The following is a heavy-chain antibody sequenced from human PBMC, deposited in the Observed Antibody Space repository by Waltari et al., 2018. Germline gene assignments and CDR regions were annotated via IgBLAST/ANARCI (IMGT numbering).Heavy chain of an antibody. CDR1: GFTFSSFW. D-gene: IGHD6-19*01. CDR2: ISTDASDT. V-gene: IGHV3-74*03. Sequence: EEQLVESGGGLVQPGDSLRLSCAASGFTFSSFWMNWVRQAPGKGPLCVSRISTDASDTTYADSVKGRFTISRDNARNTLYLQMNSLRAEDTAVYYCAKAVAGISHPSDYWGQGTLVTVSS. CDR3: AKAVAGISHPSDY. J-gene: IGHJ4*02.